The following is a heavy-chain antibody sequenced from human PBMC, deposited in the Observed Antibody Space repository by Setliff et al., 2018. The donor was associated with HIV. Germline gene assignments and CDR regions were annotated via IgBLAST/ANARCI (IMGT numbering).Heavy chain of an antibody. CDR3: ARDIGTVWHNWFDP. D-gene: IGHD3-16*02. J-gene: IGHJ5*02. CDR1: GYTFTSYA. Sequence: ASVKVSCKASGYTFTSYAMHWVRQAPGQRLEWMGWIDAGNGNTKYSQKFQGRVTITRDTSATTVYMELHSLRSEDTAVYYCARDIGTVWHNWFDPWGQGTLVTVSS. V-gene: IGHV1-3*01. CDR2: IDAGNGNT.